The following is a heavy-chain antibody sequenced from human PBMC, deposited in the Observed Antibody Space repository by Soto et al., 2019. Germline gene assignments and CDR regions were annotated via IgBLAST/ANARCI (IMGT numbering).Heavy chain of an antibody. J-gene: IGHJ5*02. V-gene: IGHV1-24*01. CDR3: ATVVYYYGSGSYGWFDP. CDR2: FDPEDGET. D-gene: IGHD3-10*01. CDR1: GYTLTELS. Sequence: ASVKVSCKVSGYTLTELSMHWVRQAPGKGLEWMGGFDPEDGETIYAQKFQGRVTMTEDTSTDTAYMELSSLRSEDTAVYYCATVVYYYGSGSYGWFDPWGQGTQVTVSS.